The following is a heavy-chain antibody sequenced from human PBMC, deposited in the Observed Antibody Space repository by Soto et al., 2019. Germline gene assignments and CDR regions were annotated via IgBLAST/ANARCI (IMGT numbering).Heavy chain of an antibody. J-gene: IGHJ6*02. CDR1: GGSFSGYY. Sequence: QVQLQQWGAGLLKPSETLSLTCAVYGGSFSGYYWSWIRQPPGKGLEWIGEINHSGSTNYNPSLKSRVTISVDTSKNQFSLKLSSVTAADTAVYYCARPPGRYRRLYYYYGMDVWGQGTTVTVSS. CDR2: INHSGST. V-gene: IGHV4-34*01. CDR3: ARPPGRYRRLYYYYGMDV. D-gene: IGHD3-16*02.